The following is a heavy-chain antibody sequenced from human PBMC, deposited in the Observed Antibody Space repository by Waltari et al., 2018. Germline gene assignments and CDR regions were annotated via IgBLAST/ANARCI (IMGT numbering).Heavy chain of an antibody. CDR3: ASYMTTVPLRAFDI. CDR1: GFTFRSYW. V-gene: IGHV3-74*01. CDR2: INSDGSST. J-gene: IGHJ3*02. D-gene: IGHD4-17*01. Sequence: EVQLVESGGGLVQPGGSLRLSCAASGFTFRSYWMHWVRQAPGKGLVGVSRINSDGSSTSYADSVKGRFTISRDNAKNTLYLQMNSLRAEDTAVYYCASYMTTVPLRAFDIWGQGTMVTVSS.